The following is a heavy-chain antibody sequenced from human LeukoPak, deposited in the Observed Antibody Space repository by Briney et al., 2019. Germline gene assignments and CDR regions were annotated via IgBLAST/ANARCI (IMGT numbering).Heavy chain of an antibody. J-gene: IGHJ4*02. Sequence: PSETLSLTCTVSGGSISSYYWSWIRQPPGKGLEWIGYIYYSGSTNYNPSLKSRVTISVDTSKNQFSLKLSSVTAADTAVYYCAGQWAFYFDYWGQGTLVTVSS. D-gene: IGHD1-26*01. V-gene: IGHV4-59*01. CDR3: AGQWAFYFDY. CDR1: GGSISSYY. CDR2: IYYSGST.